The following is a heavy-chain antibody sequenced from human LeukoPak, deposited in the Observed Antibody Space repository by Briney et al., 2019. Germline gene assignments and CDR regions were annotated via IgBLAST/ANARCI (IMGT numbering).Heavy chain of an antibody. CDR3: AKDRPNYYESNGHYYRLNGDY. CDR2: ISSSGDIT. V-gene: IGHV3-23*01. J-gene: IGHJ4*02. D-gene: IGHD3-22*01. Sequence: PGGSLRLSCAAPGFTFNNYAMSWVRQAPGKGLEWVAAISSSGDITFYADSVKGRVTISRDNSRYTLYLQMNSLRSEDAAVYYCAKDRPNYYESNGHYYRLNGDYWGQGTLVTVSS. CDR1: GFTFNNYA.